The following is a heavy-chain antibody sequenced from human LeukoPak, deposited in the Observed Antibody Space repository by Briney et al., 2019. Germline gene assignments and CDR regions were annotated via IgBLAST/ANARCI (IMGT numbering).Heavy chain of an antibody. Sequence: ASVKVSCKVSGYTLTELSMHWVRQAPGKGLEWMGGFDPEDGETIYAQKFQGRVTMTEDTSTDTAYMELSSLRSEDTAVYYCATADSSGLHFDIWGQGTMVTVSS. V-gene: IGHV1-24*01. J-gene: IGHJ3*02. CDR3: ATADSSGLHFDI. CDR1: GYTLTELS. CDR2: FDPEDGET. D-gene: IGHD6-19*01.